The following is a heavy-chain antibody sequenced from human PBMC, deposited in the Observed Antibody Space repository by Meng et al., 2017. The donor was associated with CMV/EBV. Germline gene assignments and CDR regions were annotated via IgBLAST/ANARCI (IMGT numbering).Heavy chain of an antibody. CDR3: AREVDDYGDGWYFDL. CDR2: IIPIFGTA. V-gene: IGHV1-69*13. D-gene: IGHD4-17*01. Sequence: QVQLVQSWAEVKKPGASVKVSCKVSGYTLTELSMHWVRQAPGKGLEWMGGIIPIFGTANYAQKFQGRVTITADESTSTAYMELSSLRSEDTAVYYCAREVDDYGDGWYFDLWGRGTLVTVSS. CDR1: GYTLTELS. J-gene: IGHJ2*01.